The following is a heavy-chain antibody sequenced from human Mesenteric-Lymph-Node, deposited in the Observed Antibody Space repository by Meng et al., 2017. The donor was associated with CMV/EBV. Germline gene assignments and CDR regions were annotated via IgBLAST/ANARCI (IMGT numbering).Heavy chain of an antibody. CDR1: GYTFNTYW. D-gene: IGHD1-14*01. V-gene: IGHV5-51*01. Sequence: KVSCKGSGYTFNTYWIGWVRQMPGKGLEWMGIIYPSDSDTRYSPSFQDQVTISADKSISTAYLQRSSLKASDTAMYYCARLFGPDHRSNYYGMDVWGQGTTVTVSS. CDR2: IYPSDSDT. J-gene: IGHJ6*02. CDR3: ARLFGPDHRSNYYGMDV.